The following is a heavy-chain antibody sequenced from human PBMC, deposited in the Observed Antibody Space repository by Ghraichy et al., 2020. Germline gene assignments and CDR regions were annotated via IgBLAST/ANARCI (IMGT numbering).Heavy chain of an antibody. D-gene: IGHD3-16*01. CDR1: GYNFDYFW. V-gene: IGHV5-51*01. Sequence: GESLNISCEGSGYNFDYFWIGWVRQMPGRGPEWMGVIYPGDSDTRYSPSFQGQVIISVDRSIRTAYLRWRSLKASDSAIYYCARLLDYGSDPTRYFDLWGRGTQVMVSA. J-gene: IGHJ2*01. CDR3: ARLLDYGSDPTRYFDL. CDR2: IYPGDSDT.